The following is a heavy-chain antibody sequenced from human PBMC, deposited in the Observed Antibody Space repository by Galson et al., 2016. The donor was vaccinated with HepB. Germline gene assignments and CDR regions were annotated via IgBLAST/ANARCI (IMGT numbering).Heavy chain of an antibody. V-gene: IGHV3-33*01. Sequence: SLRLSCAASGFTFSTYGMHWVRQAPGKGLEWVAVIWNNGSNKYYADSVKGRFTISRDSSTLYLQMNSLRAEDTAVYYCARDRLASGNHLDYWGQGTLVTVSS. J-gene: IGHJ4*02. D-gene: IGHD4-23*01. CDR1: GFTFSTYG. CDR3: ARDRLASGNHLDY. CDR2: IWNNGSNK.